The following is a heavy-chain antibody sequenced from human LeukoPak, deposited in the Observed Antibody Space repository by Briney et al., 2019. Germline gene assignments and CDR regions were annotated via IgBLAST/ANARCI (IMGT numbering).Heavy chain of an antibody. CDR2: ISSSSDYV. J-gene: IGHJ4*02. CDR3: ARDPPFTSGWSQNFFDH. D-gene: IGHD6-19*01. CDR1: GFTFSRYS. Sequence: PGGSLRLSCAASGFTFSRYSINWVRQAPGKGLEWVSSISSSSDYVYYADSVKGRFTISRDNAKNMLFLQMDSLRVDDTAVYYCARDPPFTSGWSQNFFDHWGQGTPVTVSS. V-gene: IGHV3-21*04.